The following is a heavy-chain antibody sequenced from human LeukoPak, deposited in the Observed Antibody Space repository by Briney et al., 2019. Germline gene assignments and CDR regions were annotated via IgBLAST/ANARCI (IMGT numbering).Heavy chain of an antibody. Sequence: GASVKVSCKASGGTFSTYSISWVRQTPGQGLEWMGGIIPIFGTANYAQKFQGRVTITADESTSTAYMELSSLRSEDTAVYYCARAPAGDIVVVPAAKPLDYWGQGTLVTVSS. CDR1: GGTFSTYS. J-gene: IGHJ4*02. CDR3: ARAPAGDIVVVPAAKPLDY. CDR2: IIPIFGTA. D-gene: IGHD2-2*02. V-gene: IGHV1-69*13.